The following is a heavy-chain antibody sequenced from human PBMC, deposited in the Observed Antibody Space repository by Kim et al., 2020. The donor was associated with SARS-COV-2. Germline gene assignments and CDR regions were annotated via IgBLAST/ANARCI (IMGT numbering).Heavy chain of an antibody. CDR1: GYTLTELS. Sequence: ASVKVSCKVSGYTLTELSMHWVRQAPGKGLEWMGGFDPEDGETIYALKFQGRVTMTEDTSTDTAYMELSSLRSEDTAVYYCATVTSDYGVQYFDYWGQGTLVTVSS. V-gene: IGHV1-24*01. CDR3: ATVTSDYGVQYFDY. D-gene: IGHD4-17*01. CDR2: FDPEDGET. J-gene: IGHJ4*02.